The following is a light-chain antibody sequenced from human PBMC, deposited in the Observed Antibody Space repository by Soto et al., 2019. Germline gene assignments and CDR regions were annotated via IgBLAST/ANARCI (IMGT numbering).Light chain of an antibody. J-gene: IGLJ2*01. CDR1: NIGSKT. CDR3: QVWDSSGDHPGVV. V-gene: IGLV3-21*04. Sequence: SYELTQPPSVSVAPGKTARITCGGNNIGSKTVHWYQQKPGQAPVLVIYYDSDRPSGIPERFSGSNYENTATPTISRVEAVDAADYYCQVWDSSGDHPGVVFGGGTKLTVL. CDR2: YDS.